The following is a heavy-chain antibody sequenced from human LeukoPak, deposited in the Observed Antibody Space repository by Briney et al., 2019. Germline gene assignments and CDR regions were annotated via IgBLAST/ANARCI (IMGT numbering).Heavy chain of an antibody. V-gene: IGHV1-8*01. CDR3: ARVRTIFGAVKRYYYYGMDV. CDR1: GYTFTSYD. J-gene: IGHJ6*02. D-gene: IGHD3-3*01. CDR2: MNPNSGNT. Sequence: ASVKVSCKASGYTFTSYDINWVRQATGQGLEWMGWMNPNSGNTGYAQKFQGRVTMTRNTSISTAYMELSSLRSEDTAVYYCARVRTIFGAVKRYYYYGMDVWGQGTTVTVSS.